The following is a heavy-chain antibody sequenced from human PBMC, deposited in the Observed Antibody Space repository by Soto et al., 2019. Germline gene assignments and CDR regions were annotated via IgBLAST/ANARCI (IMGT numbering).Heavy chain of an antibody. CDR3: SRVAY. Sequence: PGGSLRLSCESSGFTFSGVSINWVRHVPGKGLEWVASISIASSETWYADSVKGRFIISRDNAQNSLFLQMNTLRPEDSAIYADSRVAYWGPGTQVTVSS. J-gene: IGHJ4*02. CDR2: ISIASSET. V-gene: IGHV3-21*01. CDR1: GFTFSGVS.